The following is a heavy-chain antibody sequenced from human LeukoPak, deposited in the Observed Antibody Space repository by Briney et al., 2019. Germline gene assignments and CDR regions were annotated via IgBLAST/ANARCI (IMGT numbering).Heavy chain of an antibody. J-gene: IGHJ5*02. CDR3: ARGPGIAAADWFDP. Sequence: ASVNVSCKASGYTFPSYDISWVRQAPGQGLEWMGWISAYNGNTNYAQKLQGRVTMTTDTSTSTAYMELRSLRSDDTAVYYCARGPGIAAADWFDPWGQGTLVTVSS. CDR1: GYTFPSYD. D-gene: IGHD6-13*01. CDR2: ISAYNGNT. V-gene: IGHV1-18*01.